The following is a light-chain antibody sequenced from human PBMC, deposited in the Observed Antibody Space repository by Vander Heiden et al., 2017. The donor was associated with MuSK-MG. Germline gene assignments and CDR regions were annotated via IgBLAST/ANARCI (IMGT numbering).Light chain of an antibody. Sequence: VLTQSPLSLPVTPGEPASISCRSSQSLLHSNGYNYLDWYLQKPGQSPQLLIYLGSNRASGVPDRFSGSGSGTDFTLKISRVEAEDVGVYYCMQALQISLTFGGGTKVEI. CDR2: LGS. J-gene: IGKJ4*01. CDR1: QSLLHSNGYNY. CDR3: MQALQISLT. V-gene: IGKV2-28*01.